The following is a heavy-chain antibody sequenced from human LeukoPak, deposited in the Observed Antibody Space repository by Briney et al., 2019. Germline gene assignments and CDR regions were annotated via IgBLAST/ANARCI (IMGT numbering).Heavy chain of an antibody. D-gene: IGHD6-19*01. J-gene: IGHJ2*01. CDR1: GFTVSSNY. Sequence: GGSLRLSCAASGFTVSSNYMSWVRQAPGRGLEWVSVIYSGGSTYYADSVKGRFTISRDNSKNTLYLQMNSLRAEDTAVYYCARATKAVADFDLWGRGALVTVSS. CDR2: IYSGGST. V-gene: IGHV3-66*01. CDR3: ARATKAVADFDL.